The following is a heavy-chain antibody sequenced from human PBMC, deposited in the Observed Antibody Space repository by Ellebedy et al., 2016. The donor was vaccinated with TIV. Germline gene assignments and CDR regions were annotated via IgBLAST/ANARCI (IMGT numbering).Heavy chain of an antibody. CDR2: INPNSGGT. CDR1: GYTFTAYY. V-gene: IGHV1-2*04. CDR3: ARDKAYCCCDCYSGHYNYYYYLDV. D-gene: IGHD2-21*02. J-gene: IGHJ6*03. Sequence: ASVKVSCKASGYTFTAYYMHWVRQAPGQGLEWMGWINPNSGGTNYAQKFQGWVTMTRDTSISTAYMELSRLRSDDTAVYYCARDKAYCCCDCYSGHYNYYYYLDVWGKGTTVTVSS.